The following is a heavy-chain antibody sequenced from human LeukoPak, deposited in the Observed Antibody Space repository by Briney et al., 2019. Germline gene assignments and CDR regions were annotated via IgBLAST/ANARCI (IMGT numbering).Heavy chain of an antibody. Sequence: ASVKVSCKASGYTFTSYYMHWVRQAPGQGLEWMGIINPSGGSTSYAQKFQGRVTMTRDTSTSTAYMELRSLRSDDTAVYYCASGVCTTRDCYYYYYMDVWGKGTTVTVSS. D-gene: IGHD2-8*01. CDR2: INPSGGST. J-gene: IGHJ6*03. V-gene: IGHV1-46*01. CDR1: GYTFTSYY. CDR3: ASGVCTTRDCYYYYYMDV.